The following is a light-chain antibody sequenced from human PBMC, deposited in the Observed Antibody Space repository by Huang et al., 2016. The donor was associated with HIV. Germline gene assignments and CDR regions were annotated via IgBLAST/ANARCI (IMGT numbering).Light chain of an antibody. CDR2: DAS. J-gene: IGKJ4*01. V-gene: IGKV3-11*01. CDR1: QSLNSY. CDR3: QQRSSWPELT. Sequence: EIVLTQSPDTLSLSPGERATLSCGATQSLNSYLAWYQQKPGQPPRLLIYDASNRATGIPARFSGSGSGTDFSLTISSLEPEDFAVYYCQQRSSWPELTFGGGTKVEIK.